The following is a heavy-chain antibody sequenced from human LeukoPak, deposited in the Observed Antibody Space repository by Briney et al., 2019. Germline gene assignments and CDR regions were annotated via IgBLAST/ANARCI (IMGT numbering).Heavy chain of an antibody. CDR3: AKDIFNRGFTFERTDAFDI. D-gene: IGHD3-9*01. Sequence: GRSLRLSCAASGFSFNNYAMSWVRQAPGKGLEWVCAISNSGGTTYFADSVKGRFSVSRDNSKNMLFLQINTLTADDTAVYYCAKDIFNRGFTFERTDAFDIWGQGTMVTVSS. CDR1: GFSFNNYA. CDR2: ISNSGGTT. V-gene: IGHV3-23*01. J-gene: IGHJ3*02.